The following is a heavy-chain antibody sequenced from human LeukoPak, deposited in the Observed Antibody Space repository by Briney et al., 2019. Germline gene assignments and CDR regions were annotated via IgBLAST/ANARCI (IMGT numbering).Heavy chain of an antibody. J-gene: IGHJ4*02. CDR1: GGSISSGGYY. D-gene: IGHD6-13*01. CDR3: ARDGRGIAAAGFDY. CDR2: IYYSGST. Sequence: SQTLSLTCTASGGSISSGGYYWSWIRQHPGKGLEWIGYIYYSGSTYYNPSLKSRVTISVDTSKNQFSLKLSSVTAADTAVYYCARDGRGIAAAGFDYWGQGTLVTVSS. V-gene: IGHV4-31*03.